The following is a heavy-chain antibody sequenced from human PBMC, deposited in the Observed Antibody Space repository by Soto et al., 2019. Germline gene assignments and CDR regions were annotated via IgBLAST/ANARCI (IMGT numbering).Heavy chain of an antibody. CDR3: ARGVSAGVDY. Sequence: ASVKVSCKASGYSFTSLDINWVRQTAGQGLERMGWMQPSTGRTGYAQKVQGRVTMTRDTSINTAYMELTTLTSDDTAFYYCARGVSAGVDYWGQGALVTVSS. CDR2: MQPSTGRT. CDR1: GYSFTSLD. D-gene: IGHD1-26*01. V-gene: IGHV1-8*01. J-gene: IGHJ4*02.